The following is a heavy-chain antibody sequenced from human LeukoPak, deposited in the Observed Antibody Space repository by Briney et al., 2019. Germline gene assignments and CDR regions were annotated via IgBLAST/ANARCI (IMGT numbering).Heavy chain of an antibody. CDR1: GGSISSGDYY. Sequence: PSETLSLTCTVSGGSISSGDYYWSWIRQPPGKGLEWIGYIYYSGSTNYNPSLKSRVTISVDTSKNQFSLKLSSVTAADTAVYYCARVLLWGGGSTNAFDVWGQETMVTGCS. CDR2: IYYSGST. D-gene: IGHD3-10*01. J-gene: IGHJ3*01. V-gene: IGHV4-61*08. CDR3: ARVLLWGGGSTNAFDV.